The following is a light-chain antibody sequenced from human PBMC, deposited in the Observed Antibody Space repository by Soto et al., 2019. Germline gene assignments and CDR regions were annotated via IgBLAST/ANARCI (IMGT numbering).Light chain of an antibody. CDR1: QDIKNY. CDR3: QLYDHLPPLS. J-gene: IGKJ4*01. Sequence: DIQMTQSPSSLSASVGDRVNITCQASQDIKNYLNWYQQKPGKAPNLLIYDSANLKTGVPSRFSGSGSGTHFTFTISSLQPEDIATYYFQLYDHLPPLSFGGGTKVEIK. CDR2: DSA. V-gene: IGKV1-33*01.